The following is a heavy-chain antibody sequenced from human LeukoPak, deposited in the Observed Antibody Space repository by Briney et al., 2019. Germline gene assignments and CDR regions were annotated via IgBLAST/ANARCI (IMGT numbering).Heavy chain of an antibody. V-gene: IGHV5-51*01. CDR1: GYSFTSHW. J-gene: IGHJ3*02. CDR3: ARVRYDFWSGYSWYAFDI. Sequence: GESLKISCKGSGYSFTSHWIGWARQMPGKGLEWMGIISADESDTRYSPSFQGQVTISADKSISTTYLQWSSLKASDTAMYYCARVRYDFWSGYSWYAFDIWGQGTMVTVSS. D-gene: IGHD3-3*01. CDR2: ISADESDT.